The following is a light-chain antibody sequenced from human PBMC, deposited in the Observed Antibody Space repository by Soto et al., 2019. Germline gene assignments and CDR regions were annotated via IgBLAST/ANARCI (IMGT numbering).Light chain of an antibody. Sequence: QSVLTRPASVSGSPGQSITISCSGSSSDVGGYNAVSWYQQHPGKVPKLVIYGVSDRPSGISSRFSASKSGNTASLTISGLQAEDEADYYCSSYASGGSYVFGTGTKVTVL. V-gene: IGLV2-14*03. CDR2: GVS. CDR1: SSDVGGYNA. J-gene: IGLJ1*01. CDR3: SSYASGGSYV.